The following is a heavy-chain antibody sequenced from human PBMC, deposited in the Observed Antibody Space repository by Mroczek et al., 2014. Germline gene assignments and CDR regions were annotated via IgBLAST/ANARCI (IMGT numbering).Heavy chain of an antibody. CDR3: ARVRHIKGVFDI. J-gene: IGHJ3*02. D-gene: IGHD2-8*01. Sequence: QVQLQQWGPGLVKPSETLPLTCTVSGGSISSYYWSWIRHAPEGKGLEWIGRIYTSGITNYNPSLKSRVTISVDTSKNQFSLKVNSVTAADTAVYYCARVRHIKGVFDIWGQGTMVTVSS. CDR1: GGSISSYY. V-gene: IGHV4-4*07. CDR2: IYTSGIT.